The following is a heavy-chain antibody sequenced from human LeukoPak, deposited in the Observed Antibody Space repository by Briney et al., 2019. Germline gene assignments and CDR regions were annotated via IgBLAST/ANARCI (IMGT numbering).Heavy chain of an antibody. CDR1: GFTFSNYA. CDR3: AKMTPKSYHMDV. J-gene: IGHJ6*03. Sequence: PGGSLRLSCATSGFTFSNYAINWVRQAPGKGLEWVSAFSGNEGSTYYADSVRGRFPISRDNSKHTLYLQMTSLRAEDTAVYYCAKMTPKSYHMDVWGKGTPVTVSS. CDR2: FSGNEGST. V-gene: IGHV3-23*01.